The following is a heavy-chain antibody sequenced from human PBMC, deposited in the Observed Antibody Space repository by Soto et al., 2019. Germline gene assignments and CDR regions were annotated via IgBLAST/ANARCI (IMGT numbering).Heavy chain of an antibody. CDR1: GYTFTDSA. V-gene: IGHV1-3*01. CDR2: IAPGNGNT. CDR3: AKGSRMWTPDY. Sequence: ASVKVSCKASGYTFTDSAIHWVRQAPGQSLELLGWIAPGNGNTKYSQKFRGRVTITRDTSATTAYMELSSLRSEDTAVYYCAKGSRMWTPDYWGQGTLVTVSS. D-gene: IGHD2-21*01. J-gene: IGHJ4*02.